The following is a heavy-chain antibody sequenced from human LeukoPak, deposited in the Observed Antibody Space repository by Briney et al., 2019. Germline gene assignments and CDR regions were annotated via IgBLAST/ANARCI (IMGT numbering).Heavy chain of an antibody. J-gene: IGHJ3*02. D-gene: IGHD1-1*01. V-gene: IGHV3-20*04. Sequence: PGGSLRLSCAASGFTFSSYAMSWVRQAPGKGLEWVAGVNWEGVRTGYADSVRGRFTISRDNAKNSLFLQMNSLRAEDTAIYFCARNGNSRTTGWNENAFDIWGQGTMVTVSS. CDR3: ARNGNSRTTGWNENAFDI. CDR2: VNWEGVRT. CDR1: GFTFSSYA.